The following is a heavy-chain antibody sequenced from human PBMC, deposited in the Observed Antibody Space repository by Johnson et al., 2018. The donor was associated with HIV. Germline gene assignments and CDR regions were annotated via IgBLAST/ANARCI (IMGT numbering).Heavy chain of an antibody. J-gene: IGHJ3*02. D-gene: IGHD3-16*01. V-gene: IGHV3-66*01. CDR1: GFTVSSNY. CDR3: ANEGGDQDYAFDI. CDR2: IYSGGTI. Sequence: VQLVESGGGLVQPGGSLRLSCAASGFTVSSNYMSWVRQAPGKGLEWVSVIYSGGTIYYADSVKGRFTISRDNAKNSLYLQMNSLRAEDTAVYYCANEGGDQDYAFDIWGQGTMVTVSS.